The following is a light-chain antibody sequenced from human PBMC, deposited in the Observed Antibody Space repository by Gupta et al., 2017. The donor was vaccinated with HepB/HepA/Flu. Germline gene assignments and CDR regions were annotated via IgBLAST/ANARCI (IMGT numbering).Light chain of an antibody. CDR1: SSNIGSNA. V-gene: IGLV1-44*01. CDR3: AAWDDSLNGWV. J-gene: IGLJ3*02. Sequence: QSVLIQPPSASGTPGQRVTISCSGSSSNIGSNAVNWYQQLPGTAPKLLIYMNNQRPSGVPDRFSGSKSGTSASLAISGLQSDYEADYYCAAWDDSLNGWVFGGGTKLTVL. CDR2: MNN.